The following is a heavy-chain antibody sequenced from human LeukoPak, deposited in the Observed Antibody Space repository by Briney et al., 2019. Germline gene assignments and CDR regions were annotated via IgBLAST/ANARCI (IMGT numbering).Heavy chain of an antibody. D-gene: IGHD2-2*01. V-gene: IGHV3-7*03. J-gene: IGHJ6*04. Sequence: GGSLRLSCAASGFTFSSYWMSWVRQAPGKGLEWVANIKQDGSEKYCVDSVKGRFTISRDNAKNSLYLQMNSLRAEDTAVYYCARAWLYCSSTSCYQRDYYGMDVWGKGTTVTVSS. CDR3: ARAWLYCSSTSCYQRDYYGMDV. CDR1: GFTFSSYW. CDR2: IKQDGSEK.